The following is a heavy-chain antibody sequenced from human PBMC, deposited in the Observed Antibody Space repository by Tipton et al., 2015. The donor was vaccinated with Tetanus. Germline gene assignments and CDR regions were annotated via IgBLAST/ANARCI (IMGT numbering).Heavy chain of an antibody. CDR2: ISSSSSYI. CDR3: ARDRVIVVKGDAFDI. CDR1: GFTFSSYS. D-gene: IGHD3-22*01. V-gene: IGHV3-21*01. Sequence: GSLRLSCAASGFTFSSYSMNWVRQAPGKGLEWVSSISSSSSYIYYADSVKGRFTISRDNAKNSLYLQMNSLRAEDTAVYYCARDRVIVVKGDAFDIWGQGTMVTVSS. J-gene: IGHJ3*02.